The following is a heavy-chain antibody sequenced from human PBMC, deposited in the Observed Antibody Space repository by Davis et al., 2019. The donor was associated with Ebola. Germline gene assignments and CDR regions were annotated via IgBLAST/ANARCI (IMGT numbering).Heavy chain of an antibody. CDR2: INPNSGGT. CDR3: ARPRGSSSYPYHAMDV. D-gene: IGHD1-26*01. J-gene: IGHJ6*02. CDR1: GYTFITHY. V-gene: IGHV1-2*02. Sequence: AASVKVSCKTSGYTFITHYIYWVRQAPGQGLEWMGWINPNSGGTNYAQNFQGRVTMTRDTSISAAYMELSRLTSDDTAEYYCARPRGSSSYPYHAMDVWGQGTTVTVSS.